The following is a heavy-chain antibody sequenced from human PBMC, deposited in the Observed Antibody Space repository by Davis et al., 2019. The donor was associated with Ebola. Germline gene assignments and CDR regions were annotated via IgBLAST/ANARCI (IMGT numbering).Heavy chain of an antibody. CDR1: GGTFSSYA. Sequence: SVKVSCKASGGTFSSYAISWVRQAPGQGLEWMGRIIPILGIANYAQKFQGRVTITADKSTSTAYMELSSLRSEDTAVYYCAREYSNYVYYYYGMDVWGQGTTVTVSS. V-gene: IGHV1-69*04. CDR2: IIPILGIA. CDR3: AREYSNYVYYYYGMDV. D-gene: IGHD4-11*01. J-gene: IGHJ6*02.